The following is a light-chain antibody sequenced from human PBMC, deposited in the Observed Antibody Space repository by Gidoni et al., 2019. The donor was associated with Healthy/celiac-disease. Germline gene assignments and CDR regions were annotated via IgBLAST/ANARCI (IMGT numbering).Light chain of an antibody. V-gene: IGKV3-15*01. CDR3: QQYNNWPPWT. CDR2: GAS. J-gene: IGKJ1*01. Sequence: EIVMTLSLATLSVSPGERATLSCSASQSVSSNLAWYQQKPGQAPRRLIYGASTRATGIPARFSGSGSGTEFTLTISSLQSEDFAVYYCQQYNNWPPWTFGQGTKVEIK. CDR1: QSVSSN.